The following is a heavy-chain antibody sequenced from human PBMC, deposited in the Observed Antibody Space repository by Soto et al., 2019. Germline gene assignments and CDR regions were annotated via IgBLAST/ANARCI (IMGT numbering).Heavy chain of an antibody. CDR1: GFTFTTYA. CDR3: VKDLGNSHSRFDR. D-gene: IGHD1-1*01. J-gene: IGHJ4*02. V-gene: IGHV3-23*01. CDR2: IGVSGGSA. Sequence: GGSLRLSCAASGFTFTTYALGWVRQGPGKGLEWVSSIGVSGGSAYYTDSVKGRFAISRDDSKNTVYLQMNGLRAEDTARYYCVKDLGNSHSRFDRWGQGTLVTVSS.